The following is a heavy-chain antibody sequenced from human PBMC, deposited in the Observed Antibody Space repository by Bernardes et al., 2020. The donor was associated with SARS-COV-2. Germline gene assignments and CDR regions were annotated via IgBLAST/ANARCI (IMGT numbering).Heavy chain of an antibody. CDR1: GYTFTDYY. CDR3: ARVGSGTYPPDFDY. V-gene: IGHV1-2*02. CDR2: INPNSGDT. J-gene: IGHJ4*02. D-gene: IGHD3-3*01. Sequence: ASVKVSCKASGYTFTDYYMYWVRQAPGQGLEWMGWINPNSGDTTYAQKFQGRVTMTCDTSISTAYMDLSRLRSDDTAVYYCARVGSGTYPPDFDYWGQGTLVTVS.